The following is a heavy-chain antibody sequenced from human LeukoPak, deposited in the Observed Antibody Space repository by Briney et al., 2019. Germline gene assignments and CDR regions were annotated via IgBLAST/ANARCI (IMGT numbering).Heavy chain of an antibody. CDR2: ISSSGSTI. CDR3: AKDSAKKYDDY. CDR1: GFSFSSYE. J-gene: IGHJ4*02. V-gene: IGHV3-48*03. D-gene: IGHD2/OR15-2a*01. Sequence: GGSLRLSCAASGFSFSSYEMNWVRQAPGKGLEWVSYISSSGSTIYYADSVKGRFTISRDNAKNSLYLQMNSLRAEDTAVYYCAKDSAKKYDDYWGQGTLVTVSS.